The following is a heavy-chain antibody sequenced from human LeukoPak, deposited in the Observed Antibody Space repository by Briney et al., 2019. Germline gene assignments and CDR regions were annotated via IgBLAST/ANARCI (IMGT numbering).Heavy chain of an antibody. Sequence: GGSLRLSCAASGFTFSSYAMSWVRQAPGKGLEWVSTISGSGSGGSTYYADSVKGRFTISRDNSKDTLYLQMNSLRAEDTAVYYCAKLLAVSNSYYFNYWGQGTLVTVSS. J-gene: IGHJ4*02. CDR2: ISGSGSGGST. CDR1: GFTFSSYA. V-gene: IGHV3-23*01. CDR3: AKLLAVSNSYYFNY. D-gene: IGHD5/OR15-5a*01.